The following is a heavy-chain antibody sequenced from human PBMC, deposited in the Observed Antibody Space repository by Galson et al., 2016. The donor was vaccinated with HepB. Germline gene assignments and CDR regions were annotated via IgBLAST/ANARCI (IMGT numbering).Heavy chain of an antibody. J-gene: IGHJ4*02. Sequence: SETLSLTCAVSGDSISSDNWWTWVRQPPGKGLEWIGEIYHSGSTNYDPSLQSRVTISLDKSKNQFSLRVTSVTAADTAVYYCARAGIEVAGTFDYWSQGTLVTVSS. V-gene: IGHV4-4*02. CDR3: ARAGIEVAGTFDY. D-gene: IGHD6-19*01. CDR2: IYHSGST. CDR1: GDSISSDNW.